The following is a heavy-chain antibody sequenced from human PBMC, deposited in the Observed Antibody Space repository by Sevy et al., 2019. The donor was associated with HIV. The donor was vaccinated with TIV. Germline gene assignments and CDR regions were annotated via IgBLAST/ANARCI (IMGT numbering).Heavy chain of an antibody. Sequence: GGSPRLSCAASGFTFSSYAMSWVRQAPGKGLEWVSAISGSGGSTYYADSVKGRFTISRDNSKNTLYLQMNSLRAEDTAVYYCAKDSCVGVCRPPSYFDYWGQGTLVTVSS. V-gene: IGHV3-23*01. CDR1: GFTFSSYA. CDR3: AKDSCVGVCRPPSYFDY. CDR2: ISGSGGST. D-gene: IGHD2-8*01. J-gene: IGHJ4*02.